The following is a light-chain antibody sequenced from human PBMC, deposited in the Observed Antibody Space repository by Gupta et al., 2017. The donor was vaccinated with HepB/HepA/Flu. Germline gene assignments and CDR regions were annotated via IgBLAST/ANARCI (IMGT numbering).Light chain of an antibody. Sequence: QAGLTQPPSVSKALRQTATLTCTGNSDNVGNQGAVWLQQHPGHPPKLLSYRSNSRPSGISERFSASRSGNTASLTITGLQPEDEADYCCSAWDSSLSSHVFRTGTKVTVL. V-gene: IGLV10-54*04. CDR3: SAWDSSLSSHV. CDR1: SDNVGNQG. J-gene: IGLJ1*01. CDR2: RSN.